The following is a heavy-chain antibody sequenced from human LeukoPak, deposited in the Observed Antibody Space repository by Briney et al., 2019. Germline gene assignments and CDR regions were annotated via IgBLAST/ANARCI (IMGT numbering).Heavy chain of an antibody. CDR2: IFYTGIT. D-gene: IGHD6-19*01. CDR3: ARGQWSTAVAGLDY. Sequence: SETLSLTCTVSGWSISSGGYYWSWIRQHPGKGLEWIAYIFYTGITYYNPSLKSRVTISVDTSKNQFSLKLSSVTAADTAVYYCARGQWSTAVAGLDYWGQGAQVTVAS. CDR1: GWSISSGGYY. J-gene: IGHJ4*02. V-gene: IGHV4-31*03.